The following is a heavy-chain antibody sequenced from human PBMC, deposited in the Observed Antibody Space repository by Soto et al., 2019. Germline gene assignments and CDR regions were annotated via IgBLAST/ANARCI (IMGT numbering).Heavy chain of an antibody. V-gene: IGHV3-23*01. CDR2: ISGIGGST. CDR1: GFTFSSYA. J-gene: IGHJ4*02. CDR3: AKAAYYYYSSGYYPFCY. Sequence: RPLRSSCAASGFTFSSYAMSWVRQAPGKGLEWVSAISGIGGSTYYADSVKGRFTISRDNSKNTLYLQMNRLRAEDTAVCYCAKAAYYYYSSGYYPFCYWGQGTLVSVSS. D-gene: IGHD3-22*01.